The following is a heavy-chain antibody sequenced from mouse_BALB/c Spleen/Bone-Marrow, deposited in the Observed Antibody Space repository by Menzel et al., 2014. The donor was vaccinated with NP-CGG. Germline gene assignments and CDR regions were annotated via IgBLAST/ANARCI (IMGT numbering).Heavy chain of an antibody. CDR1: GFTFSTYA. CDR2: ISRGGSYI. Sequence: VQLKESGGGLVEPGGSLKLSCAASGFTFSTYAMSWVRQTPEKRLEWVATISRGGSYIYYPDSVKGRFTLSRDNAKNTLYLQMSSLGSEDTAIYYCARRYGNYGNFDVWGAGTTVTVSS. D-gene: IGHD2-1*01. V-gene: IGHV5-9-3*01. CDR3: ARRYGNYGNFDV. J-gene: IGHJ1*01.